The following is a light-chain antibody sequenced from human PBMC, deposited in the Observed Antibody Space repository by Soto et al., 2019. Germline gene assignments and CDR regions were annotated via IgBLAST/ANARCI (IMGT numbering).Light chain of an antibody. Sequence: EIVMTQSPATLSVSPGERATLSCRASQSVSSNLAWYQQKPGQAPRLLIYGASTRATGIPARFSGSWSGTEFTLTISSLQSEDFAVYYWQQYNNWPFTFGPGTKVDIK. V-gene: IGKV3-15*01. CDR1: QSVSSN. CDR2: GAS. J-gene: IGKJ3*01. CDR3: QQYNNWPFT.